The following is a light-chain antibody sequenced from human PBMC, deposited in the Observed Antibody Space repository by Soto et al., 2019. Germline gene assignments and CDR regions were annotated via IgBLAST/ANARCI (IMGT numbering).Light chain of an antibody. J-gene: IGKJ4*01. CDR3: QQRSNRLT. V-gene: IGKV3-11*01. CDR1: QSVSSY. Sequence: EIWLTQSPATLSLSPGERATLSCRASQSVSSYLAWYNQKPGQAPRLLIYDASNRATGIPARLSGSGSGTEFTLTISSLEPEDFAVYYCQQRSNRLTFGGGTKVDIK. CDR2: DAS.